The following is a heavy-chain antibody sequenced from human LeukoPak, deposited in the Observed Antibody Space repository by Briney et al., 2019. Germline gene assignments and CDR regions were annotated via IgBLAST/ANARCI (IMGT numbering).Heavy chain of an antibody. CDR1: GYTFTGYY. CDR3: ARDGGTYYDFWSGNMGLGY. CDR2: IIPILGIA. J-gene: IGHJ4*02. D-gene: IGHD3-3*01. V-gene: IGHV1-69*04. Sequence: SVKVCCKASGYTFTGYYMHCVRQAPGQGLEWMGRIIPILGIANYAQKFQGRVTITADKSMSTAYMELSSLRSEDTAVYYCARDGGTYYDFWSGNMGLGYWGQGTLVTVSS.